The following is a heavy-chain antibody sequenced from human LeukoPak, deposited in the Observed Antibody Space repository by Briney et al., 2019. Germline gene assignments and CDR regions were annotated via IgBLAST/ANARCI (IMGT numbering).Heavy chain of an antibody. CDR1: CGSISSYY. J-gene: IGHJ4*02. CDR2: IFHSGTA. V-gene: IGHV4-59*01. CDR3: ARKVYSFDVFDY. D-gene: IGHD2-15*01. Sequence: SETLSLTCTVSCGSISSYYWSWIRQPPGKALEWIGYIFHSGTANYHPSLKSRVTISIDTSENQFSLKLSSVTAADTAVYYCARKVYSFDVFDYWGQGTLVTVSS.